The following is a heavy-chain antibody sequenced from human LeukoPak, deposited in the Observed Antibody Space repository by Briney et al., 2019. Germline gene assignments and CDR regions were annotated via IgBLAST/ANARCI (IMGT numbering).Heavy chain of an antibody. V-gene: IGHV4-4*02. D-gene: IGHD4-23*01. J-gene: IGHJ4*02. CDR2: IYRSENP. Sequence: SGTLSLTCAVSGGSISSSDWWSWVRQPPGRGLEWIGYIYRSENPTYNPSLKGRVTMSADKPKNQFSLKLSSVTAADTAVYYCARRRWELRNLDYWGQGTLVTVSS. CDR3: ARRRWELRNLDY. CDR1: GGSISSSDW.